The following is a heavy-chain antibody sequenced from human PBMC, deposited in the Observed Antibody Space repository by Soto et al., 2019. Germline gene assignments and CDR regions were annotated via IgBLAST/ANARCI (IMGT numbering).Heavy chain of an antibody. Sequence: PSETLSLTCNVSGGSISSSDYYWGWVRQSPGKGLEWIGTIYYSGSTYYNPSLKSRVTISVDTSKNQFSLKLSPVTAADTAVYYCARDLSLYSSSWYGWFDPWGQGTLVTVSS. V-gene: IGHV4-39*02. CDR2: IYYSGST. J-gene: IGHJ5*02. D-gene: IGHD6-13*01. CDR3: ARDLSLYSSSWYGWFDP. CDR1: GGSISSSDYY.